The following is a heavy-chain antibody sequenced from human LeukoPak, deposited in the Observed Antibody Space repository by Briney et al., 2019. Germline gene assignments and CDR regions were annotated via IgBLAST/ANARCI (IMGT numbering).Heavy chain of an antibody. V-gene: IGHV4-39*07. CDR3: ARIYYAKCPHFDY. CDR2: IYYSGST. CDR1: GGSISSSSYY. D-gene: IGHD3-10*01. Sequence: SETLSLTCTVSGGSISSSSYYWGWIRQPPGKGLEWIGSIYYSGSTYYNPSLKSRVTISVDTSKNQFSLKLSSVTAADTAVYYCARIYYAKCPHFDYWGQGTLVTVSS. J-gene: IGHJ4*02.